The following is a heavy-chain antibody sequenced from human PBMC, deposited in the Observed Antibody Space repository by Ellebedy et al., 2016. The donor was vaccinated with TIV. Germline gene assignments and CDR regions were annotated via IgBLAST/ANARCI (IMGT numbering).Heavy chain of an antibody. J-gene: IGHJ4*02. D-gene: IGHD3-10*01. CDR2: ISGSGGST. Sequence: GGSLRLSCVASGITFSSYAMSWVRQAPGKGLEWVSAISGSGGSTYYADSVKGRFTISRDNSKNTLYLQMNSLRAEDTAVYYCAKRSYGSGAKTQSFDYWGQGTLVTVSS. CDR3: AKRSYGSGAKTQSFDY. CDR1: GITFSSYA. V-gene: IGHV3-23*01.